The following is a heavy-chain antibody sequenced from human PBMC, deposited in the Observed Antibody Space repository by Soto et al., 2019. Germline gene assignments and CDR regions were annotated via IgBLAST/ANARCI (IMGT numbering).Heavy chain of an antibody. D-gene: IGHD2-15*01. Sequence: EVQLVESGGGLVQPGGSLRLSCSASGFTFSNDWMSWVRQAPGKGLEWVANIRKDGSGAYYVDSVLGRFTISRDNADNSVSLEMNSLRAEDTAVYFCARQNYCSGGDCYWYYFDHWGQGILVTVTS. CDR2: IRKDGSGA. J-gene: IGHJ4*02. CDR3: ARQNYCSGGDCYWYYFDH. V-gene: IGHV3-7*01. CDR1: GFTFSNDW.